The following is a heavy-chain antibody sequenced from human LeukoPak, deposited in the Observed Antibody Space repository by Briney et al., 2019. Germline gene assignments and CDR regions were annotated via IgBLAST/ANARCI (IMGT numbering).Heavy chain of an antibody. CDR1: GFIFTDYD. D-gene: IGHD1-26*01. CDR3: VRTNGGTYYDY. CDR2: FGIAGDT. V-gene: IGHV3-13*01. J-gene: IGHJ4*02. Sequence: PGGSLRLSCAASGFIFTDYDLRWVRQPPGKGLEWVSVFGIAGDTYYADSVKGRFTISRDVAKNSLYLQMNNLRAGDTALYYCVRTNGGTYYDYWGQGTLVTVSS.